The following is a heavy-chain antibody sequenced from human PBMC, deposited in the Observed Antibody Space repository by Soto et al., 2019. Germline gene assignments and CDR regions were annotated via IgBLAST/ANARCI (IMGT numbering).Heavy chain of an antibody. CDR1: GYTFTSYG. V-gene: IGHV1-18*01. Sequence: ASVKVSCKASGYTFTSYGISWVRQAAGQGLEWMGWISAYNGNTNYAQKLQGRVTMTTDTSTSTAYMELRSLRSDDTAVYYCARVFAAAGTWGYYYYYYMDVWGKGTTVTVSS. CDR3: ARVFAAAGTWGYYYYYYMDV. D-gene: IGHD6-13*01. J-gene: IGHJ6*03. CDR2: ISAYNGNT.